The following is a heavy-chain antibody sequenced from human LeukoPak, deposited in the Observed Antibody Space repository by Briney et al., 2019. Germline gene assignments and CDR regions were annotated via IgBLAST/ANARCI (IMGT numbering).Heavy chain of an antibody. CDR1: GFTFSTYA. Sequence: GGSLRLSCAASGFTFSTYAMSWVRQAPGKGLEWVSAISGSDGSTYYADSVKGRLTISRDNAKNSLYLQMNSLRAEDTAVYYCASSYYYDSSGYLAGEYWGQGTLVTVSS. D-gene: IGHD3-22*01. V-gene: IGHV3-23*01. J-gene: IGHJ4*02. CDR3: ASSYYYDSSGYLAGEY. CDR2: ISGSDGST.